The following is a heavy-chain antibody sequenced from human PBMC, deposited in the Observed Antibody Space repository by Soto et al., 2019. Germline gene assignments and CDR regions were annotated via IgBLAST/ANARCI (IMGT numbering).Heavy chain of an antibody. V-gene: IGHV3-23*01. J-gene: IGHJ4*02. CDR1: GFTFSSYT. Sequence: GGSLRLSCTASGFTFSSYTMNWVRQAPGKGLEWVSSITGSGGSTYYADSVKGRFTISRDNSKDTLYLQMNGLRADDTAVYYCANGGSHCSDSNRYFWGQGTQVTASS. CDR2: ITGSGGST. D-gene: IGHD2-15*01. CDR3: ANGGSHCSDSNRYF.